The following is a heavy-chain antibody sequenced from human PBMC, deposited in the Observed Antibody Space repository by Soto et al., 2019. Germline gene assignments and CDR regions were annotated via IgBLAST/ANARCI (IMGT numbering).Heavy chain of an antibody. J-gene: IGHJ4*02. Sequence: QLQLQESGSGLVKPSQTLSLTCAVSGGSISSGGYSWSWIRQPPGKGLEWIGYSYHSGSTYYNPSLKSRVTISVDRSKNQFSLKLSSGTAADTAVYYCARAGGLGAVAVDYWGQGTLVTVSS. CDR1: GGSISSGGYS. D-gene: IGHD6-19*01. CDR3: ARAGGLGAVAVDY. CDR2: SYHSGST. V-gene: IGHV4-30-2*01.